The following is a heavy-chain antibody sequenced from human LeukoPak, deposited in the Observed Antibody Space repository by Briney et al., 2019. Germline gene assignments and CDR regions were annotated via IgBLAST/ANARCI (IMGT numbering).Heavy chain of an antibody. V-gene: IGHV1-69*04. CDR3: ASNRKGGASIGVEDP. J-gene: IGHJ5*02. CDR1: GGTFSSYA. CDR2: IIPILGIA. Sequence: ASVKVSCKASGGTFSSYAISWVRQAPGQGLERMGRIIPILGIANYAQKFQGRVTITADKSTSTAYMELSSLRSEDTAVYYCASNRKGGASIGVEDPWGQGTLVTVSS. D-gene: IGHD4/OR15-4a*01.